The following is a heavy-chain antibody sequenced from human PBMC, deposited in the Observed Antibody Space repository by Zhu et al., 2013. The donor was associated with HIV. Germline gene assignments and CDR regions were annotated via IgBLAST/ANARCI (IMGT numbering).Heavy chain of an antibody. V-gene: IGHV1-2*04. Sequence: QVQLVQSGAEVKKPGASVKVSCKASGYSFTGYYMHWVRQAPGQGLEWTGWINPNSGDTNFAQGFQGSVTMTRDTSISTAYMELSRLRSDDTAVYYCAREEGPSVYAFDIWAKGQWSPSLQ. CDR3: AREEGPSVYAFDI. J-gene: IGHJ3*02. CDR2: INPNSGDT. CDR1: GYSFTGYY.